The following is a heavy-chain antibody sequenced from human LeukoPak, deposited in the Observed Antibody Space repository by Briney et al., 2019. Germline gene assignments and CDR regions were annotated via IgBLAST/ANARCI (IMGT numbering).Heavy chain of an antibody. D-gene: IGHD5-18*01. CDR2: IYTSGST. CDR1: GGSISSYY. CDR3: ARELGETATVEVRDAFDI. V-gene: IGHV4-4*07. Sequence: SETLSLTCTVSGGSISSYYWSWIRQPAGKGLEWIGRIYTSGSTNYNPSLKSRVTMSVDTSKNQFSLKLSSVTAADTAVYYCARELGETATVEVRDAFDIWGQGTMVTVSS. J-gene: IGHJ3*02.